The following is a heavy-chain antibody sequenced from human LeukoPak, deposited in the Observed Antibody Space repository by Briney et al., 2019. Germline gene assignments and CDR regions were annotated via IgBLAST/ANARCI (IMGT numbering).Heavy chain of an antibody. D-gene: IGHD3-10*01. J-gene: IGHJ5*02. CDR1: GYRFTYYW. CDR2: IYPNDSHT. Sequence: GESLQISCQASGYRFTYYWIAWVRPMPGKGLEWMGIIYPNDSHTTYSPSFQGQVTISADKSISTAYLLWSSLKASDTAMYYCARLPNSGADLTWFDPWGQGTLVTVSS. V-gene: IGHV5-51*01. CDR3: ARLPNSGADLTWFDP.